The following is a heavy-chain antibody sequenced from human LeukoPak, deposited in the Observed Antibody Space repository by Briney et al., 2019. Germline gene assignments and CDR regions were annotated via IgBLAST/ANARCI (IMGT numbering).Heavy chain of an antibody. CDR2: INPSGGST. V-gene: IGHV1-46*01. D-gene: IGHD3-10*01. CDR3: ARDSRFGEYHFDY. J-gene: IGHJ4*02. CDR1: GYTFTSYG. Sequence: ASVKVSCKASGYTFTSYGISWVRQAPGQGLEWMGIINPSGGSTSYAQKFQGRVTMTRDMSTSTVYMELSSLRSEDTAVYYCARDSRFGEYHFDYWGQGTLVTVSS.